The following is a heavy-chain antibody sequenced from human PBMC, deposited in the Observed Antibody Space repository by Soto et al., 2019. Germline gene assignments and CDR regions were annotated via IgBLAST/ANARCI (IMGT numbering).Heavy chain of an antibody. CDR1: GFTFSSYA. Sequence: EVQLLESGGGLVQPGGSLRLSCAASGFTFSSYAMNWVRQAPGKGLEWVSVISGCGGSTYYADSVKGRFTISRDNSKNTLYLQMKSLGAEDTAVYYCAKRASGSYFAYWGQGTLVTVSS. CDR2: ISGCGGST. CDR3: AKRASGSYFAY. D-gene: IGHD3-10*01. J-gene: IGHJ4*02. V-gene: IGHV3-23*01.